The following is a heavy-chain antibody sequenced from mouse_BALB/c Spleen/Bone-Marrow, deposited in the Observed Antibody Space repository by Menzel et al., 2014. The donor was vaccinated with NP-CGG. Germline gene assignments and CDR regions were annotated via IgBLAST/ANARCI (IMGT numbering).Heavy chain of an antibody. J-gene: IGHJ3*01. CDR1: GFNIKDTY. Sequence: EVHLVESGAELVKPGASVKSSCTASGFNIKDTYMHWVKQRPEQGLEWIGRIDPANGNTKYDPKFQGKATITADTSSNTAYLQLSSLTSEDTAVYYCARNGNYGAWFAYWGQGTLVTVSA. CDR3: ARNGNYGAWFAY. D-gene: IGHD2-1*01. V-gene: IGHV14-3*02. CDR2: IDPANGNT.